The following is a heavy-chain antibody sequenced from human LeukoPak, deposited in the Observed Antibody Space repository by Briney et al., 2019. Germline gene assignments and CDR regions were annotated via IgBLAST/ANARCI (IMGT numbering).Heavy chain of an antibody. CDR1: GFTFSSYA. D-gene: IGHD6-13*01. CDR2: ISYDGSNK. Sequence: GSLRLSCAASGFTFSSYAMHWVRQAPGKGLEWVAVISYDGSNKYYADSVKGRFTISRDNSKNTLYLQMNSLRAEDTAVYYCAVIAAAGRSYAFDIWGQGTMVTVSS. CDR3: AVIAAAGRSYAFDI. V-gene: IGHV3-30-3*01. J-gene: IGHJ3*02.